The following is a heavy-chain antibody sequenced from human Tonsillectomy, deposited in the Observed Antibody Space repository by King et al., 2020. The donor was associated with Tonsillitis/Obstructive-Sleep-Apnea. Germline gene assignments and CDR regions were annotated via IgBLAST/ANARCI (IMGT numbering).Heavy chain of an antibody. V-gene: IGHV3-11*06. CDR1: GFTFSDYS. CDR2: ITISSTYT. D-gene: IGHD6-19*01. J-gene: IGHJ4*02. Sequence: VQLVESGGGLVKPGGSLRLSCAASGFTFSDYSMSWIRQAPGKGLEWVSYITISSTYTNYADSVKGRFTITRDNGKNSLYLQMNSLRAEDTAVYYCARGGIAVLKPFDYWGQGTLVTVSS. CDR3: ARGGIAVLKPFDY.